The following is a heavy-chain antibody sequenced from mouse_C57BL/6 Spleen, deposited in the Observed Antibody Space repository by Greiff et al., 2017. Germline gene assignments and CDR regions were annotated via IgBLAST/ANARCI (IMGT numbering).Heavy chain of an antibody. CDR1: GYTFTSYW. CDR3: ASHYDCGHAMDY. CDR2: IHPSDSDT. J-gene: IGHJ4*01. Sequence: QVQLKQPGAELVKPGASVKVSCKASGYTFTSYWMHWVKQRPGQGLEWIGRIHPSDSDTNYNQKFKGKATLTVDKSSSTAYMQLSSLTSEDSAVYCCASHYDCGHAMDYWGQGTSVTVSS. V-gene: IGHV1-74*01. D-gene: IGHD2-4*01.